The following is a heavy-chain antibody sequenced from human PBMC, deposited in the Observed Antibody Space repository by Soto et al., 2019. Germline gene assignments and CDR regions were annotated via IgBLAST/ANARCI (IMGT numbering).Heavy chain of an antibody. CDR3: ARSRAAAGTPFGL. CDR2: SYPGDSDT. CDR1: GYRFSTDW. V-gene: IGHV5-51*01. Sequence: RGESLKVSCRASGYRFSTDWIAWVRQMPGKGLEWMGVSYPGDSDTRYSPSLQGQVTMSVDKSIHTAYLHWSSLRTSDSAMYYCARSRAAAGTPFGLWGQGTLVTVSS. D-gene: IGHD6-13*01. J-gene: IGHJ4*02.